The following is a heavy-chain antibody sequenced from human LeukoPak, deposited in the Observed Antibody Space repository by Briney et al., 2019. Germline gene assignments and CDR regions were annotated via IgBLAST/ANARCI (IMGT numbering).Heavy chain of an antibody. CDR3: ARGYHDFWSGYYYNSYFDY. D-gene: IGHD3-3*01. CDR1: GDSISSSTYY. CDR2: VYYSGTT. Sequence: SETLSLTCSVSGDSISSSTYYWAWIRQSPGKGLEWIGSVYYSGTTYHNPSLMSRVTTSVDTSKNQFSLRLSSVTAADTAVYYCARGYHDFWSGYYYNSYFDYWGQGALVTVSS. J-gene: IGHJ4*02. V-gene: IGHV4-39*01.